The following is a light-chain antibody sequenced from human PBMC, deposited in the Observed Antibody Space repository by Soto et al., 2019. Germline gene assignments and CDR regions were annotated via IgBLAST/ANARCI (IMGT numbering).Light chain of an antibody. CDR1: QSIGSS. CDR2: DAS. V-gene: IGKV1-5*01. J-gene: IGKJ1*01. Sequence: DIQMTQSPSTLSASVGDRVTITCRASQSIGSSLAWYQQKPGKAPNLLISDASSLERGVPSRFSGSGSGTEFTLTIRSLHPDDFGTYYCPQYNGYSRKFGQGTKMDIK. CDR3: PQYNGYSRK.